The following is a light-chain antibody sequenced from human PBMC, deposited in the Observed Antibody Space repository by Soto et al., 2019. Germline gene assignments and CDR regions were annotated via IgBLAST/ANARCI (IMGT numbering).Light chain of an antibody. CDR1: SIDVGDYDY. J-gene: IGLJ1*01. CDR3: CTYAGSYED. V-gene: IGLV2-11*01. CDR2: DVS. Sequence: QSVLTQPRSVSGSPGQSVTISCTGTSIDVGDYDYVSWYQQHPGKAPKLMIYDVSKRPSGVPDRFSGSKSGNTASLIISGLQVEVEAAYNCCTYAGSYEDVGTGTKVPVL.